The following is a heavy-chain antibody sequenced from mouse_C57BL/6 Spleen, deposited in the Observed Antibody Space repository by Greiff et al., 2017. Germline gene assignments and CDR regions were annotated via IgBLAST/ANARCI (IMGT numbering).Heavy chain of an antibody. CDR3: ARSGCGNDD. J-gene: IGHJ2*01. D-gene: IGHD2-1*01. Sequence: QVQLQQPGAELVKPGASVKLSCKASGYTFTSYWMQWVKQRPGQGLEWIGGIDPSDSYTNYNGKFKGKATLTVDTSSSTAYMQLSSLTSEDSAVYYCARSGCGNDDWGQGTTVTGSA. V-gene: IGHV1-50*01. CDR1: GYTFTSYW. CDR2: IDPSDSYT.